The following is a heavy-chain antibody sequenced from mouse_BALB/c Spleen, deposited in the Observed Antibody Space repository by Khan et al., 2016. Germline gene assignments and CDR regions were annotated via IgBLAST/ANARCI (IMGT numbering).Heavy chain of an antibody. V-gene: IGHV4-1*02. CDR2: INPDSSTI. D-gene: IGHD2-14*01. CDR1: GFDFSRYW. Sequence: EVKLLESGGGLVQPGGSLTLSCAAAGFDFSRYWMSWVQQAPGKGLEWIGEINPDSSTINYTPSLKDKFIISRDTATNTLYLQMSKVRSENTAVDYCAGTFWYFDVWGAGTTVTVS. J-gene: IGHJ1*01. CDR3: AGTFWYFDV.